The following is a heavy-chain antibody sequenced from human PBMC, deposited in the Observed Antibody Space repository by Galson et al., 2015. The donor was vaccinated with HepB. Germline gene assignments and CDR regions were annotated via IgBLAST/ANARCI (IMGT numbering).Heavy chain of an antibody. D-gene: IGHD3-10*01. CDR1: GFIVSSNY. CDR2: IYSGGNT. CDR3: AREVLRGVILDGFDI. V-gene: IGHV3-53*04. Sequence: LRLSCAASGFIVSSNYMSWVRQASGKGLEWVSVIYSGGNTYYADSVRGRFTISRHNSKNTLYLQMNSLRPEDTAVYYCAREVLRGVILDGFDIWGQGTMVTVSS. J-gene: IGHJ3*02.